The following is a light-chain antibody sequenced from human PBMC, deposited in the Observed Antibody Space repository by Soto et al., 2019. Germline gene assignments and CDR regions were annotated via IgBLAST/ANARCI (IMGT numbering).Light chain of an antibody. Sequence: NFMLTQPHSVSESPGKTVTISCTRSSGSIASNYVQWYQQRPGSSPTTVIYEDNQRPSGVPDRFSGSIDSSSNSASLTISGLKTEDEADYYGQSYPWVFGGGTKLTVL. CDR3: QSYPWV. J-gene: IGLJ3*02. CDR2: EDN. V-gene: IGLV6-57*01. CDR1: SGSIASNY.